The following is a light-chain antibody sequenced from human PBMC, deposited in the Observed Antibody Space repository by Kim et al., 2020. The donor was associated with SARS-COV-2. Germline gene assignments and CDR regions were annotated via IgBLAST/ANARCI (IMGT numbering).Light chain of an antibody. V-gene: IGKV1-33*01. CDR3: QQYDSLPLS. J-gene: IGKJ2*01. CDR2: DAS. CDR1: QDITNY. Sequence: SASVGDRVTITCQASQDITNYLNWYQQKPGRAPKLLIYDASNLETGVPSRFSGSGSETDFTFTISSLQPEDIATYYCQQYDSLPLSFGQGTKLEI.